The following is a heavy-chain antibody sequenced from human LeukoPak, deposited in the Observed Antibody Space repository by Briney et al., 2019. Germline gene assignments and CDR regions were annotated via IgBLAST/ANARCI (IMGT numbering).Heavy chain of an antibody. CDR2: IYPGDSDT. CDR3: ARQRIALLLSDAFDI. D-gene: IGHD3-22*01. V-gene: IGHV5-51*01. J-gene: IGHJ3*02. CDR1: GYSFTSYW. Sequence: GESLKISCKGSGYSFTSYWIGWVRQMPGKGLEWMGIIYPGDSDTRYSPPFQGQVTISADKSISTAYLQWSSLKASDTAMYYCARQRIALLLSDAFDIWGQGTMVTVSS.